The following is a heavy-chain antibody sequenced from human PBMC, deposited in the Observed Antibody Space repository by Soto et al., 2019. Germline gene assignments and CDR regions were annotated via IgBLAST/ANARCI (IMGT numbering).Heavy chain of an antibody. D-gene: IGHD3-22*01. V-gene: IGHV3-11*06. Sequence: GSLRLSCAASGFTFGDYYMSWIRQAPGKGLEWVSYISSSSSYTNYADSVKGRFTISRDNAKNSLYLQMNSLRAEDTAVYYCAKAPYDSSVYYKDYWGQGTLVTVSS. CDR1: GFTFGDYY. CDR3: AKAPYDSSVYYKDY. CDR2: ISSSSSYT. J-gene: IGHJ4*02.